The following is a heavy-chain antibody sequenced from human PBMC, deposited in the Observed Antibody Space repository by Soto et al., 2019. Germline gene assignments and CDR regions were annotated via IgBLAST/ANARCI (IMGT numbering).Heavy chain of an antibody. D-gene: IGHD3-10*01. CDR3: ASTLMVRGVGRDY. CDR1: GYSISSGYY. CDR2: IYHSGST. J-gene: IGHJ4*02. V-gene: IGHV4-38-2*01. Sequence: SETLSLTCAVSGYSISSGYYWGWIRQPPGKGLEWIGSIYHSGSTYYNPSLKSRVTISVDTSKNQFSLKLSSVTAADTAVYYCASTLMVRGVGRDYWGQGTLVTVS.